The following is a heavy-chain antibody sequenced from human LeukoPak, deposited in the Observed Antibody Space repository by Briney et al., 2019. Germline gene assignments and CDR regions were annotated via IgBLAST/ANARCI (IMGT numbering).Heavy chain of an antibody. CDR2: INPNSGGT. V-gene: IGHV1-2*02. CDR1: GYTFTTYY. J-gene: IGHJ5*02. CDR3: ARDASPDSSSWYNWFDP. Sequence: ASVNVSCKASGYTFTTYYMHWVRQAPGQGLVWMGLINPNSGGTNYAQKFQGRVTMTRDTSISTAYMELSRLRSDDTAVYYCARDASPDSSSWYNWFDPWGQGTLVTVSS. D-gene: IGHD6-13*01.